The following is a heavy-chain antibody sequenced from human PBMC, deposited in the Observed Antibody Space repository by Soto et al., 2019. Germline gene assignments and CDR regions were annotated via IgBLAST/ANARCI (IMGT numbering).Heavy chain of an antibody. CDR3: ARLRSGWDIDY. V-gene: IGHV4-39*01. Sequence: QLQLQESGPGLVKPSETLSLTCTVSGGSISSSSYYWGWIRQPPGKGLEWIGSIYYSGSTYYNPSLKSRVTISVDTSKNQFSLKLSSVTAADTAVYYCARLRSGWDIDYWGQGTLVTVSS. CDR2: IYYSGST. J-gene: IGHJ4*02. D-gene: IGHD6-19*01. CDR1: GGSISSSSYY.